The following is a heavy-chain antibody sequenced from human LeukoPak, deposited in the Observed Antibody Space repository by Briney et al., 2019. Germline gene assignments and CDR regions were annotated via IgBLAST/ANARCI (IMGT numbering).Heavy chain of an antibody. V-gene: IGHV4-4*08. D-gene: IGHD6-19*01. CDR3: ASGAGWLIDY. CDR2: IDNSRST. J-gene: IGHJ4*02. CDR1: GGHIDSVY. Sequence: SETLSLTCSVSGGHIDSVYWNWIRQPPGKGLEWIGYIDNSRSTKYNPSLQSRITMSRDTSKKQFSLKLTSVTAADTAMYYCASGAGWLIDYWGQGTLVSVSS.